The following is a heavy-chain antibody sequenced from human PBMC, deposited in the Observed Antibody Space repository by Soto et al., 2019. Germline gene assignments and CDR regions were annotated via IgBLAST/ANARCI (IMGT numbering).Heavy chain of an antibody. D-gene: IGHD3-22*01. CDR1: GFTFSSYA. J-gene: IGHJ4*02. CDR2: ISGSGGST. Sequence: ESGGGLVQPGGSLRLSCAASGFTFSSYAMSWVRQAPGKGLEWVSAISGSGGSTYYADSVKGRFTISRDNSKNTLYLQMNSLRAEDTAVYYCAKPYYYDSSGYYELDYFDYWGQGTLVTVSS. CDR3: AKPYYYDSSGYYELDYFDY. V-gene: IGHV3-23*01.